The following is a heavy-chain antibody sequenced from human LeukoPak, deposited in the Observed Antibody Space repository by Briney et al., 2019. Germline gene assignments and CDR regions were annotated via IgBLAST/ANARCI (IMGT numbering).Heavy chain of an antibody. J-gene: IGHJ4*02. CDR2: ISSSGSII. V-gene: IGHV3-11*04. CDR1: GFTFSDYY. CDR3: ARGRGLPGPLDY. Sequence: GGSLRLSCAASGFTFSDYYMSWLRQAPGKGLEWVSYISSSGSIINYADSVKGRFTISRDNAKNSLYLQMNSLRAEDTAVYYCARGRGLPGPLDYWGQGTLVTVSS. D-gene: IGHD3-10*01.